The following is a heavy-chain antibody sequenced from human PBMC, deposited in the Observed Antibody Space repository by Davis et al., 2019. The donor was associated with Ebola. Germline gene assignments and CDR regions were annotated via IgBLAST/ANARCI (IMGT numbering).Heavy chain of an antibody. Sequence: KVSCKASGYSFTSYWIGWVRQMPGKGLEWMGIIYPGDSDTRYSPSFQGQVTISADKSISTAYLQWSSLKASDTAIYYCAINFASGTYYNAAGYWGQGTLVTVSS. CDR3: AINFASGTYYNAAGY. J-gene: IGHJ4*02. CDR2: IYPGDSDT. CDR1: GYSFTSYW. V-gene: IGHV5-51*01. D-gene: IGHD3-10*01.